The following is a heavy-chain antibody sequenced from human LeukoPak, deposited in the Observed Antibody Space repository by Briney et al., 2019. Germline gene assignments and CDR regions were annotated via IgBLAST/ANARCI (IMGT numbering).Heavy chain of an antibody. V-gene: IGHV3-53*01. D-gene: IGHD6-19*01. CDR1: GFTVSSNY. J-gene: IGHJ6*03. Sequence: GGTLRLSCAASGFTVSSNYMSWVRQAPGKGLEWVSVIYSGGSTYYADSVKDRFTISRDNSKNTLYLQMNSLRAEDTAVYYCARVVGQWLVGYYYYYMDVWGKGTTVTISS. CDR3: ARVVGQWLVGYYYYYMDV. CDR2: IYSGGST.